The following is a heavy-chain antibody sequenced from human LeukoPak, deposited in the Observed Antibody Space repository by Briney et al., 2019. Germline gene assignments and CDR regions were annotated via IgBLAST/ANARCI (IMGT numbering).Heavy chain of an antibody. Sequence: GGSLRLSCAGSGFTFSNYWMSWVRQAPGKGPEWVANIKQDGREIHYLDSVKGRFTISRDNAKSPLYLQMNSLKVEDTAVYYCTRDEAAAANWGQGTLVTVSS. CDR3: TRDEAAAAN. V-gene: IGHV3-7*01. CDR1: GFTFSNYW. CDR2: IKQDGREI. D-gene: IGHD6-13*01. J-gene: IGHJ4*02.